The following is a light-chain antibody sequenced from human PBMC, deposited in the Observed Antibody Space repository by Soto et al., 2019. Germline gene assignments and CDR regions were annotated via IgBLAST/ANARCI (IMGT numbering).Light chain of an antibody. CDR2: GAS. J-gene: IGKJ2*01. Sequence: EIVLTQSPGTLSLSPGERATLSCRASQSVTSSYLAWYQQKPGQAPRLLIYGASSRATGIPDRFNGSGYGTDFTLNISRLEPEDFAVYYCQQYGSSPMYTFGQGTKLEIK. CDR3: QQYGSSPMYT. CDR1: QSVTSSY. V-gene: IGKV3-20*01.